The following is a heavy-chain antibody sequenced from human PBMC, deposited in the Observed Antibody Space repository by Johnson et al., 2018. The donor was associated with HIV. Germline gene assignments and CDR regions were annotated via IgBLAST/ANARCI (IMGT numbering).Heavy chain of an antibody. Sequence: QVQLVESGGGVVKPGRSLRLSCAASGFTFRSYAMHWVRQAPAKGLEWVAAISYDGSDEDHADSVQGRFTITRDNSKNTLYLQMNSLRAEDTAVYYCARGLRYTYDNYDAHLHHAFDIWGQGTVVTVSS. CDR3: ARGLRYTYDNYDAHLHHAFDI. V-gene: IGHV3-30*04. J-gene: IGHJ3*02. CDR1: GFTFRSYA. CDR2: ISYDGSDE. D-gene: IGHD3-16*01.